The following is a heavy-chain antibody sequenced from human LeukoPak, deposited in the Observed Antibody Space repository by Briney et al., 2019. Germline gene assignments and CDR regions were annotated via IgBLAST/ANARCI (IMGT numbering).Heavy chain of an antibody. CDR1: GFTLSSYE. J-gene: IGHJ4*02. Sequence: GGSLRLSCTVSGFTLSSYEMSWIRQAPGKGLEWVSSIDYSGGSSYYADSVKGRFTISRDDSKNTLYLQLNSLRAEDTAVYYCARARYNWNYDYWGQGTLVTVSS. D-gene: IGHD1-7*01. V-gene: IGHV3-23*01. CDR3: ARARYNWNYDY. CDR2: IDYSGGSS.